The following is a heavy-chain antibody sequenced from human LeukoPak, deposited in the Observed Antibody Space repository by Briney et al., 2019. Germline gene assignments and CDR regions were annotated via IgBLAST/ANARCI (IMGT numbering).Heavy chain of an antibody. J-gene: IGHJ3*02. CDR1: GGSISSGGYY. CDR2: IYYSGST. Sequence: PSETLSLTCTVSGGSISSGGYYWSWIRQHPGKGLEWIGYIYYSGSTYYNPSLKSRVTISVDTSKNQFSLKLSSVTAADTAVYYCAREGVVPAAIEVTTFDIWGQGTMVTVSS. CDR3: AREGVVPAAIEVTTFDI. D-gene: IGHD2-2*01. V-gene: IGHV4-31*03.